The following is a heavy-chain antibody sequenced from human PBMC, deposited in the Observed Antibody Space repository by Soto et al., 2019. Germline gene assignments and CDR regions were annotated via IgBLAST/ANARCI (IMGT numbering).Heavy chain of an antibody. J-gene: IGHJ6*02. CDR2: IYPSGST. Sequence: LEILSLTCALSGGSLIRSNCCNPFRQPPQTGPQWIGEIYPSGSTKFKPSLKRRVTISVETTKSKFSQKLNSETTADTTVYYRARVSGSCYYCRDGCGRGTTVTV. V-gene: IGHV4-4*02. CDR1: GGSLIRSNC. CDR3: ARVSGSCYYCRDG.